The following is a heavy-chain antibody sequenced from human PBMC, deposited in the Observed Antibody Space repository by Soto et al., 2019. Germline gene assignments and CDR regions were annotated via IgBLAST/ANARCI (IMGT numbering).Heavy chain of an antibody. V-gene: IGHV4-34*01. Sequence: SETLSLTCAVYGGSFSGYYWSWIRQPPGKGLEWIGEINHSGSTNYNPSLKSRVTISVDTSKNQFSLKLNSVTAADTAVYYCASTPAAVAGTFEHYWGQGTLVTVSS. D-gene: IGHD6-19*01. J-gene: IGHJ4*02. CDR3: ASTPAAVAGTFEHY. CDR2: INHSGST. CDR1: GGSFSGYY.